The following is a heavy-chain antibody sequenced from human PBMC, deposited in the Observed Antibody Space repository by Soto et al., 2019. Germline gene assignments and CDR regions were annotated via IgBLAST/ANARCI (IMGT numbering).Heavy chain of an antibody. CDR3: AKTYYYDSSGYLTNLYYYYGMDV. V-gene: IGHV3-23*01. J-gene: IGHJ6*02. CDR2: ISGSGGST. Sequence: GGSLRISCAASGFTFSSYAMSWVRQAPGKGLEWVSAISGSGGSTYYADSVKGRFTISRDNSKNTLYLQMNSLRAEDTAVYYCAKTYYYDSSGYLTNLYYYYGMDVWGQGTTVTVSS. CDR1: GFTFSSYA. D-gene: IGHD3-22*01.